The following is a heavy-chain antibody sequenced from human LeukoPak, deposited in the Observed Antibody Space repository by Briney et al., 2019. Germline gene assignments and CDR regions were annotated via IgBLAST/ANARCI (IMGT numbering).Heavy chain of an antibody. Sequence: GRSLRLSCATSGFTFSRHAMSWVRQAPGKGLEWVSGISGSGANRYYADSVKGRFTISRDDSTFTVYLQMDNLRAEDTGVYYCAKDRYLERALNWFESWGQGTLVTVSS. J-gene: IGHJ5*01. V-gene: IGHV3-23*01. D-gene: IGHD1-1*01. CDR1: GFTFSRHA. CDR2: ISGSGANR. CDR3: AKDRYLERALNWFES.